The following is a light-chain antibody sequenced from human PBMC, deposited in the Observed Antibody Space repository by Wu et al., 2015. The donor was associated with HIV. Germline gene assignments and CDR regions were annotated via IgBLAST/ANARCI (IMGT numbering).Light chain of an antibody. CDR1: QSVSSN. J-gene: IGKJ2*03. CDR2: DAS. CDR3: QQYNNWPPHMYS. Sequence: EIVMTQSPATLSMSPGERATLSCRASQSVSSNLAWYQQKPGQAPRLLIYDASTRATGIPNRFSGSGSGTEFTLSISSLQSEDFAVYYCQQYNNWPPHMYSFGQGTKLEIK. V-gene: IGKV3-15*01.